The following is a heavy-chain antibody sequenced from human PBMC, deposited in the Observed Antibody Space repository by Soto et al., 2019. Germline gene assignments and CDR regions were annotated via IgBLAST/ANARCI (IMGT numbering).Heavy chain of an antibody. J-gene: IGHJ6*02. CDR1: GFTFSSYS. D-gene: IGHD5-18*01. CDR2: ISSSSSTI. Sequence: GGSLRLSXAASGFTFSSYSMNWVRQAPGKGLEWVSYISSSSSTIYYADSVKGRFTISRDNAKNSLYLQMNSLRDEDTAVYYCARDTPGTAMVLYYYYYGMDVWGQGTTVTVSS. V-gene: IGHV3-48*02. CDR3: ARDTPGTAMVLYYYYYGMDV.